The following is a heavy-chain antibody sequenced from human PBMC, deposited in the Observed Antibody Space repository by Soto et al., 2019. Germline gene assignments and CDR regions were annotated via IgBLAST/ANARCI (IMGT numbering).Heavy chain of an antibody. D-gene: IGHD6-19*01. CDR1: GGTFSSYA. J-gene: IGHJ4*02. V-gene: IGHV1-69*12. Sequence: QVQLVQSGAEVKKPGSSVKVSCKASGGTFSSYAISWVRQAPGQGLEWMGGIIPIFGTANYAQKFQGRVTIXXDXSXXTAYMELSSLRSEDTAVYYCARAGDDSSGWYLPGYWGQGTLVTVSS. CDR2: IIPIFGTA. CDR3: ARAGDDSSGWYLPGY.